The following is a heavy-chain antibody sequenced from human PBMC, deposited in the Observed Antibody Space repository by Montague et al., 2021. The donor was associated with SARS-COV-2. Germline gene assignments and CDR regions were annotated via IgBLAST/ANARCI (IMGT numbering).Heavy chain of an antibody. Sequence: SETLSLTCTILVSWISGSYRSCTRLHSSHTLKSFAFIYFSRSTNYNPSLKSRVTISVDTSKNQFSLKLSSVTAADTAVYYCASQVPDFWSGIDYWGQGSLVTVSS. CDR2: IYFSRST. D-gene: IGHD3-3*01. CDR3: ASQVPDFWSGIDY. V-gene: IGHV4-59*01. CDR1: VSWISGSY. J-gene: IGHJ4*02.